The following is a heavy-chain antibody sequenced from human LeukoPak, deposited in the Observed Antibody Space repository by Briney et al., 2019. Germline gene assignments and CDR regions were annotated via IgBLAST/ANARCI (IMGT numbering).Heavy chain of an antibody. Sequence: SETLSLTCTVSGGSISSSSYYWGWIRQPPGKGLEWIGSIYYSGNTYYNPSLKSRVTISVDTSKKQFSLKLSSVTAADTAVYYCARIRQLAIFDYWGQGTLVTVSS. J-gene: IGHJ4*02. V-gene: IGHV4-39*01. CDR1: GGSISSSSYY. CDR2: IYYSGNT. D-gene: IGHD6-13*01. CDR3: ARIRQLAIFDY.